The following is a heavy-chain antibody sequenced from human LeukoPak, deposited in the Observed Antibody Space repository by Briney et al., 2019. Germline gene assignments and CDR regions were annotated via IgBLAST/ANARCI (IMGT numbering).Heavy chain of an antibody. CDR1: GFTFSSYS. J-gene: IGHJ4*02. D-gene: IGHD1/OR15-1a*01. Sequence: PGGSLRLSCAASGFTFSSYSMNWVRQAPGKGLEWVSYISTSSSIIYYADSVKGRITISRDKAKNSLYLQMNSLRAEDTALYYCARGTYYFDYWGQGTLVTVSS. CDR3: ARGTYYFDY. CDR2: ISTSSSII. V-gene: IGHV3-48*01.